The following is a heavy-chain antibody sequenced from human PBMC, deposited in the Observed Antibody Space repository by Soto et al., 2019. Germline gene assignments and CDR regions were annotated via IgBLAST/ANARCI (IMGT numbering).Heavy chain of an antibody. CDR2: ISAHNGNT. CDR1: GYTFTSYG. V-gene: IGHV1-18*01. Sequence: QVHLVQSGAEVKKPGASVKVSCKASGYTFTSYGITWVRQAPGQGLGWMGWISAHNGNTEYAQKLXGXVXXTRDTATSTAYMELRSLISDDTAVYYCARGRYGDYWGQGALVTVSS. CDR3: ARGRYGDY. D-gene: IGHD1-1*01. J-gene: IGHJ4*02.